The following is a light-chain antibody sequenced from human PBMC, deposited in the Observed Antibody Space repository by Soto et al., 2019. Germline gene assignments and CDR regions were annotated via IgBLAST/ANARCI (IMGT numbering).Light chain of an antibody. CDR1: QDINKN. CDR3: QQYENLPT. J-gene: IGKJ5*01. Sequence: DIQMTQSPSSLSASVGDRVTITCQASQDINKNLIWYQQKPGKAPKLLIYDASDLETGVPSRFSGSGSGTGFTFTISSLQPEDFATYYCQQYENLPTFGQGTRLEI. CDR2: DAS. V-gene: IGKV1-33*01.